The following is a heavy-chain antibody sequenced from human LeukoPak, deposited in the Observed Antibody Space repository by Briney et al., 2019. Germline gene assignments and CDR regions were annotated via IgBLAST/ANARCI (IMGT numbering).Heavy chain of an antibody. CDR2: ISAYNGNT. V-gene: IGHV1-18*01. D-gene: IGHD1-26*01. J-gene: IGHJ6*03. CDR1: GYTFTSYG. CDR3: ARWESYYYYYYMDV. Sequence: ASVKVSCKASGYTFTSYGISWVRQAPGQGLEWMGWISAYNGNTNYAQKLQGRVTMTTDTSTSTANMELRSLRSDDTAVYYCARWESYYYYYYMDVWGKGTTVTVSS.